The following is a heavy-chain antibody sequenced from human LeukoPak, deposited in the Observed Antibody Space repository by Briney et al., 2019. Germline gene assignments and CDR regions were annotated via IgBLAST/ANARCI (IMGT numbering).Heavy chain of an antibody. CDR1: GYSISSGYY. CDR2: IYHSGST. Sequence: SETLSLTCTVSGYSISSGYYWGWIRQPPGKGLEWIGSIYHSGSTYYNPSLKSRVTISVDTSKNQFSLKLSSVTAADTAVYYCARDPSRLIAAAAYFDYWGQGTLVTVS. J-gene: IGHJ4*02. V-gene: IGHV4-38-2*02. D-gene: IGHD6-13*01. CDR3: ARDPSRLIAAAAYFDY.